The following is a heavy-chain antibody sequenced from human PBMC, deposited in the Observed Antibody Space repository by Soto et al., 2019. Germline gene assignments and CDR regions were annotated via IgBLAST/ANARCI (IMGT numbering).Heavy chain of an antibody. CDR2: IYYSGST. CDR3: ARSPAVATASYFDY. CDR1: GGSISSYY. V-gene: IGHV4-59*01. J-gene: IGHJ4*02. Sequence: QVQLQESGPGLVKPSETLSLTCTVSGGSISSYYWSWIRQPPGKGLEWIGYIYYSGSTNYNPSLKSRVTISVDTSKNQFSLKLSSVTAADTAVYYCARSPAVATASYFDYWGQGTLVTVSS. D-gene: IGHD5-12*01.